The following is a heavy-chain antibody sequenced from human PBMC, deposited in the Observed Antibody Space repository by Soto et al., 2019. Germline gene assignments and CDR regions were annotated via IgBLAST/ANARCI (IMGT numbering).Heavy chain of an antibody. J-gene: IGHJ4*02. Sequence: PGGSLRLSCAASGFIFSDYAMHWVRQAPGKGLEWVALISYDGSHKYYADSMKGRFTISRDNLKNTLYLHINSLRPEDRAVYYCARDRFCSVSSCYAIDSWGLGTLVTVSS. CDR3: ARDRFCSVSSCYAIDS. V-gene: IGHV3-30-3*01. CDR1: GFIFSDYA. D-gene: IGHD2-15*01. CDR2: ISYDGSHK.